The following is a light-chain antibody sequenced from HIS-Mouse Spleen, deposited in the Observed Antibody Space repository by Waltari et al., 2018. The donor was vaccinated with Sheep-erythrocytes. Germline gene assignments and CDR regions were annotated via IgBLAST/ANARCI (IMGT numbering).Light chain of an antibody. CDR2: QDS. CDR3: QAWDSSTAV. Sequence: SYELTQPPSVSVSPGQTASITCSGDKLGDKYACWYQRKPGQSPVLVLYQDSKRPSGTPEGFSGSNSGNTATLTISGTQAMDEADYYCQAWDSSTAVFGGGTKLTVL. CDR1: KLGDKY. J-gene: IGLJ2*01. V-gene: IGLV3-1*01.